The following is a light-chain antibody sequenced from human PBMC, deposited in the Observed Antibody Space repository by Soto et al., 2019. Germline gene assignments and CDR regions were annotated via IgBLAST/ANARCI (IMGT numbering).Light chain of an antibody. CDR3: QQRSNWPST. V-gene: IGKV3-11*01. CDR1: QSVSSF. J-gene: IGKJ3*01. CDR2: DAS. Sequence: EIVLTQSPATLSLSPGERATLSCRASQSVSSFLAWYQQKPGQAPRLLIYDASNRATGIPARFSGSGSGTDFTLPISSLEPEDFAVYYCQQRSNWPSTFGPGTKVDI.